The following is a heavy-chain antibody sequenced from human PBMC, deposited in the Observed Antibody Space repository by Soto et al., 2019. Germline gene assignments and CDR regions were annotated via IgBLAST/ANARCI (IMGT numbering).Heavy chain of an antibody. Sequence: PGXSLRLSCAASGFTFRNYGMNWVRQAPGKGLEWVSYIGIGSSTKYYADSVKGRFTISRDNAKNSLYLQMNSLRAEDTAVYYCARFYYDSSGFRPSPYYYYYRMDVWGKGTTVTVSS. CDR3: ARFYYDSSGFRPSPYYYYYRMDV. CDR1: GFTFRNYG. D-gene: IGHD3-22*01. CDR2: IGIGSSTK. V-gene: IGHV3-48*01. J-gene: IGHJ6*04.